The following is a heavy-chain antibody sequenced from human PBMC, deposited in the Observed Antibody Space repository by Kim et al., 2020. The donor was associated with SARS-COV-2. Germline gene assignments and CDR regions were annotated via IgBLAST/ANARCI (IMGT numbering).Heavy chain of an antibody. V-gene: IGHV1-69*04. CDR2: IIPILGIA. D-gene: IGHD3-10*01. Sequence: SVKVSCKASGGTFSSYAISWVRQAPGQGLEWMGRIIPILGIANYAQKFQGRVTITADKSTSTAYMELSSLRSEDTAVYYCARYGSGSYQNYYYYGMDVW. J-gene: IGHJ6*01. CDR1: GGTFSSYA. CDR3: ARYGSGSYQNYYYYGMDV.